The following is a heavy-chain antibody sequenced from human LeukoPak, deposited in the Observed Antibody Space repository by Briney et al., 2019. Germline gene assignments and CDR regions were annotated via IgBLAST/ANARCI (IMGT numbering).Heavy chain of an antibody. CDR2: ISSTSDYL. Sequence: GGSLRLSCAASGFTFSAYGMHWVRQAPGKGLEWVSSISSTSDYLDHADSVKGRFTISRDNSKKTLYLQMNSLRAEDTAVYYCAKDSKIVGPTFRSYHYMDVWGKGTTVTVSS. D-gene: IGHD1-26*01. V-gene: IGHV3-23*01. CDR1: GFTFSAYG. CDR3: AKDSKIVGPTFRSYHYMDV. J-gene: IGHJ6*03.